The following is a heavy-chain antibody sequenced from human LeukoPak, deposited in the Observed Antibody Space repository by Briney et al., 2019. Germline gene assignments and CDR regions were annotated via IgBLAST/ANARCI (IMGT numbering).Heavy chain of an antibody. CDR3: ATDWTLRGVPTFFDP. Sequence: GGSLILSCEASGFTIENHVMTWVRQAPGKGPEWVASQSGSGHNTYYSESVRGRFAISRDNSKNTLFLQMNSLRVEDTAIYYCATDWTLRGVPTFFDPWGQGTVVSVSS. J-gene: IGHJ5*02. V-gene: IGHV3-23*01. CDR2: QSGSGHNT. CDR1: GFTIENHV. D-gene: IGHD3-10*01.